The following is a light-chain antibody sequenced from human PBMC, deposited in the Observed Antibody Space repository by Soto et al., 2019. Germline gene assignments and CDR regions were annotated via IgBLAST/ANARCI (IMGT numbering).Light chain of an antibody. V-gene: IGKV1-33*01. CDR3: QQYGNLPLT. J-gene: IGKJ4*01. CDR1: QHISEY. Sequence: DIQMTQSPSSLSASVGDRVTITCQASQHISEYLNWYQYKPGKAPKLLITDASTSKTGVPSRFSGSGSGTEYTITSISLQPEDIETYYCQQYGNLPLTFGGGTKVEI. CDR2: DAS.